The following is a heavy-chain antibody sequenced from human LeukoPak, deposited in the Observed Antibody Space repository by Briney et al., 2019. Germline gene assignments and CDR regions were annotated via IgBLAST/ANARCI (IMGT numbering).Heavy chain of an antibody. V-gene: IGHV1-8*03. D-gene: IGHD2-15*01. CDR3: ATGKDIVVVVAAAPTHMDV. Sequence: ASVKVSCKASGYTFTSYYINWVRQATGQGLEWMGWMNPNSGNTDYAQKFQGRVTITRNTSISTAYMELSSLRSEDTAVYYCATGKDIVVVVAAAPTHMDVWGKGTTVTVSS. CDR1: GYTFTSYY. CDR2: MNPNSGNT. J-gene: IGHJ6*03.